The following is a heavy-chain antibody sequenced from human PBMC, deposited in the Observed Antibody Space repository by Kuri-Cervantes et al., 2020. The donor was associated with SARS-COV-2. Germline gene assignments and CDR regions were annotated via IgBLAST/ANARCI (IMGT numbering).Heavy chain of an antibody. D-gene: IGHD3-3*01. CDR1: GFSLSTSGMC. CDR3: ARIWTEYYDFWSGYSSGWFDP. CDR2: IDWDDDK. Sequence: SGPTLVKPTQTLTLTCTFSGFSLSTSGMCVSWIRQPPGKALEWLARIDWDDDKYYSTSLKTRLTISKDTSKSQVVLTMTNMDPVDTATYYCARIWTEYYDFWSGYSSGWFDPWGQGTLVTVSS. J-gene: IGHJ5*02. V-gene: IGHV2-70*11.